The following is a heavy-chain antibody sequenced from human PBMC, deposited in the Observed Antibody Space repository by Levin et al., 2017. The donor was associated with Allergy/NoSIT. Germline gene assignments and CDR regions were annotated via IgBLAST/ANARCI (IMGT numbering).Heavy chain of an antibody. V-gene: IGHV4-59*01. CDR1: GGSINSYY. CDR3: ARVALYYDILTGYRGQYYFDQ. D-gene: IGHD3-9*01. J-gene: IGHJ4*02. Sequence: SETLSLTCTVSGGSINSYYWTWIRQPPGKGLEWIGYIYYSGSTNYNPSLKSRVTISVDTSKNQFSLKLSSVTAADTAVYYCARVALYYDILTGYRGQYYFDQWGQGTLVTVSS. CDR2: IYYSGST.